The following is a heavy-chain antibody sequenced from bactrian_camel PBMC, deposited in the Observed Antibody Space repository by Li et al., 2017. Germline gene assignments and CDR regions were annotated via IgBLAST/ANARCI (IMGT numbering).Heavy chain of an antibody. CDR1: GSTYDSYH. D-gene: IGHD1*01. J-gene: IGHJ6*01. Sequence: HVQLVESGGGSVQAGGSLRLSCAASGSTYDSYHIGWFRQAPGKERGGVASIGAGGYYTYYADSVRDRFTISQDNAKNTVYLQMDTLKPEDTAMYYCAAGTRFTWGLLDEADCSSWGQGTQVTVS. V-gene: IGHV3S63*01. CDR2: IGAGGYYT. CDR3: AAGTRFTWGLLDEADCSS.